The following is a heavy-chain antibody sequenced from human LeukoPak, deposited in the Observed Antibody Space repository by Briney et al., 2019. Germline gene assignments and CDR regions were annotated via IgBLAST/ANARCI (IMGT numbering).Heavy chain of an antibody. Sequence: ASVKVSCKASGYTFTGYYMHSVRQAPGHGLEWLGWINPNSGGTNYAQKFQGRVTMTRDTSISTAYMELSRLRSDDTAVYYCARERGYSDAFDIWGQGTMVTVSS. V-gene: IGHV1-2*02. J-gene: IGHJ3*02. D-gene: IGHD3-3*01. CDR3: ARERGYSDAFDI. CDR2: INPNSGGT. CDR1: GYTFTGYY.